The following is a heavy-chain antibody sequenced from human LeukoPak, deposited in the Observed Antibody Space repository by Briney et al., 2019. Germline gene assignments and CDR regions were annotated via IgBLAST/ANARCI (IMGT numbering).Heavy chain of an antibody. D-gene: IGHD5-18*01. CDR1: GGSFSGYY. Sequence: SETLSLTCAVYGGSFSGYYWSWIRQPPGKGLEWIGEINHSGSTNYNPSLKSRVTISVDTSKSQFSLKLSSATAADTAVYYCARDKQPGDYWGQGTLVTVSS. CDR3: ARDKQPGDY. CDR2: INHSGST. V-gene: IGHV4-34*01. J-gene: IGHJ4*02.